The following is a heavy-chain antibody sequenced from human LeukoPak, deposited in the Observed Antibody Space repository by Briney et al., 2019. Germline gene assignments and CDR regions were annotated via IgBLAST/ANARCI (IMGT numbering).Heavy chain of an antibody. J-gene: IGHJ4*02. D-gene: IGHD6-19*01. V-gene: IGHV3-20*04. CDR1: GFTFDDYG. Sequence: GGSLRLSCAASGFTFDDYGTTWVRQAPGKGLEWVSGINWTGGSTAYADSVRGRFTISRDNSKNTLYLQMNSLRAEDTAVYYCAKEPPYSSGWIPPDYWGQGTLVTVSS. CDR3: AKEPPYSSGWIPPDY. CDR2: INWTGGST.